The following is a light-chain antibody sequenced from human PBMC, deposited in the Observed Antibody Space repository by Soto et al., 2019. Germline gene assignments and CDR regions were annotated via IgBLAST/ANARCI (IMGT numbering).Light chain of an antibody. J-gene: IGKJ4*01. Sequence: EVVLTQSPGTLSLSPGERATLSCRASQTVTTSQLTWFQQKPGQAPRLLIYAASIRAAGIPDRFSGSGSGTDFTLTVGRLEPEDFAVYYCQQYGSAPFPFGGGTKVEIK. CDR1: QTVTTSQ. CDR2: AAS. CDR3: QQYGSAPFP. V-gene: IGKV3-20*01.